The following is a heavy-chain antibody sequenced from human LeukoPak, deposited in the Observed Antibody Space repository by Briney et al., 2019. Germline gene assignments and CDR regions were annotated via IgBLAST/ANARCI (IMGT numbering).Heavy chain of an antibody. V-gene: IGHV3-48*03. CDR3: AREVRYNWFDP. Sequence: GGSLRLSCAASGFTFSNFEMNWVRQAPGKGRQWISYISSRGGTIYYAGSVKGRFTISRDNAKNSLYLQMNSLRDEDTAIYYCAREVRYNWFDPWGQGTLVTVSS. CDR1: GFTFSNFE. J-gene: IGHJ5*02. CDR2: ISSRGGTI.